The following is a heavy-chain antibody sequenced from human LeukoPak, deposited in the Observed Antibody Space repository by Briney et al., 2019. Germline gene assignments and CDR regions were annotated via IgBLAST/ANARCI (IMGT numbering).Heavy chain of an antibody. D-gene: IGHD5-18*01. CDR2: IYHSGST. J-gene: IGHJ4*02. Sequence: SETLSLTCTVSGGSISSGGYCWSWIRQPPGKGLGWIGYIYHSGSTYYNPSLKSRVTISVDRSKNQFSLKLRTATAADTAVYYCARIEAVTRGYNHAYYFDYWGQGTLVTVSS. CDR1: GGSISSGGYC. V-gene: IGHV4-30-2*01. CDR3: ARIEAVTRGYNHAYYFDY.